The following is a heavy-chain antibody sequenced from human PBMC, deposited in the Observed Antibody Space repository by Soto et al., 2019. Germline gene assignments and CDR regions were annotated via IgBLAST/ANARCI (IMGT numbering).Heavy chain of an antibody. CDR2: VSGSGGTA. D-gene: IGHD3-10*01. CDR1: GFTFSSYA. J-gene: IGHJ4*02. V-gene: IGHV3-23*01. CDR3: EKGRGQTWNFEY. Sequence: EVQLLESGGGSVQPGGCLRLSCAASGFTFSSYAMHWVRRPPGKGLEWVSSVSGSGGTAYYADSVKGRFSISRDSLVNSLYLQMNRLRAEDTAVYYCEKGRGQTWNFEYWGQGALVTVSP.